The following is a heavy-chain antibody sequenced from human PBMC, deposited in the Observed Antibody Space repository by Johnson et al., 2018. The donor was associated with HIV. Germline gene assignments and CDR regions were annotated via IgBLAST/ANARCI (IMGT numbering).Heavy chain of an antibody. D-gene: IGHD3-3*01. J-gene: IGHJ3*02. CDR3: ARGDFWSGYPDAFDI. CDR1: GFTVSSNY. CDR2: IYSGGNT. Sequence: EVQLVESGGGLVQPGGSLRLSCAASGFTVSSNYLSWVRQAPGKSLEWVSIIYSGGNTYYADSVKGRFTISRDNSKNTLYLQMNSLRAEDTAVYYCARGDFWSGYPDAFDIWGQGTMVTVSS. V-gene: IGHV3-66*02.